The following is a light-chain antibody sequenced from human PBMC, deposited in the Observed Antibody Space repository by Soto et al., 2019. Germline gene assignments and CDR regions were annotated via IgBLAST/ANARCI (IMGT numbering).Light chain of an antibody. CDR2: AAS. Sequence: DIQLTQSPSSLSVSVGDSVTITCRASPSINTFSNWYQQKPGKAPKLLIYAASSLKDGVPSRFSGSGSGTDFTLTISSLQPEDFATYYCQQGYITPYTFGQGTKLQIK. CDR1: PSINTF. J-gene: IGKJ2*01. CDR3: QQGYITPYT. V-gene: IGKV1-39*01.